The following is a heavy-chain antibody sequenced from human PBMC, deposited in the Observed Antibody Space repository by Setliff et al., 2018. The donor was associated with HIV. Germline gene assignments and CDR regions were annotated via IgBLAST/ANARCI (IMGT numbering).Heavy chain of an antibody. CDR1: GGSISSAGYY. CDR3: ARGLWYSSGWYGY. J-gene: IGHJ4*02. Sequence: KTSETLSLTCTVSGGSISSAGYYWSWIRQHPGKGLEWIGYIYNTGSAYFNPSLKSRLTISVDTSRNQFSLKLSSVTAADTAVYYCARGLWYSSGWYGYWGQGTLVTVS. V-gene: IGHV4-31*03. CDR2: IYNTGSA. D-gene: IGHD6-19*01.